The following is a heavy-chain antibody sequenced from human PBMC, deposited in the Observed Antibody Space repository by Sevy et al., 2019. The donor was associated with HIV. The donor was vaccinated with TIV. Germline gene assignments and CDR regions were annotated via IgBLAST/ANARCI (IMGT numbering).Heavy chain of an antibody. D-gene: IGHD6-6*01. CDR1: GDSISSYY. V-gene: IGHV4-59*01. CDR2: IHYGGST. J-gene: IGHJ4*02. Sequence: SETLSLTCTVSGDSISSYYWSWMRQPPGKGLEWIGYIHYGGSTNYNPSLKSRVTISVDTSKSQFSLNLNSVTAADTAVYFCARASGQSTSSRYFDFWGQGTLVTVSS. CDR3: ARASGQSTSSRYFDF.